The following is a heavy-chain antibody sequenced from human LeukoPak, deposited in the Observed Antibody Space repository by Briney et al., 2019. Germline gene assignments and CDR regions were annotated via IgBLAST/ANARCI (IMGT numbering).Heavy chain of an antibody. CDR3: AELGITMIGGV. CDR1: GFTFSAYE. V-gene: IGHV3-48*03. J-gene: IGHJ6*04. Sequence: GGSLRLSCAASGFTFSAYEMNWVRQAPGKGLEWVSYISSSGSTIYYADSVKGRFTLSRDNAKNSLYLQMNSLRAEDTAVYYCAELGITMIGGVWGKGTTVTISS. D-gene: IGHD3-10*02. CDR2: ISSSGSTI.